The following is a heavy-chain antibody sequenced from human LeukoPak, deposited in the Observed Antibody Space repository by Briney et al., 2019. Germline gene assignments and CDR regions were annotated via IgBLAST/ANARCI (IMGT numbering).Heavy chain of an antibody. Sequence: GWSLRLSCAASGFTFSNYAMHWVRQAPGKGLEYVAVISSNGGSTYFANAVQGRFTISRDNSKNMVYLQMGSLRVEDTAVYYCAKDEAGYSSGWGQGTLVTVSS. J-gene: IGHJ4*02. CDR3: AKDEAGYSSG. V-gene: IGHV3-64*01. CDR2: ISSNGGST. CDR1: GFTFSNYA. D-gene: IGHD6-19*01.